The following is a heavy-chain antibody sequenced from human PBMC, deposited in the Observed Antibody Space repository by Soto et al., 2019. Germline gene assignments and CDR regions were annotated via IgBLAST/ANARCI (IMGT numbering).Heavy chain of an antibody. CDR2: ISSSSSYT. V-gene: IGHV3-11*06. CDR3: ARTRSHRRTYFDY. CDR1: GFTFSDYY. D-gene: IGHD2-15*01. J-gene: IGHJ4*02. Sequence: QVQLVESGGGLVKPGGSLRLSCAASGFTFSDYYMSWIRQAPGKGLEWVSYISSSSSYTNYADSVKGRFTISRDNAKNSLYLQMNSLRAEDTAVYYCARTRSHRRTYFDYWGQGTLVTVSS.